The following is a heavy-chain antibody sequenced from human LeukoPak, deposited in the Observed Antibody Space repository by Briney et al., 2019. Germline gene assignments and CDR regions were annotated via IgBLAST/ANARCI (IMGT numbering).Heavy chain of an antibody. V-gene: IGHV1-46*01. CDR2: INPSGGST. D-gene: IGHD1-26*01. J-gene: IGHJ4*02. Sequence: GASVKISCKASGYTFTSYYMHWVRQAPGQGLEWMGIINPSGGSTSYAQKFQGRVTMTRDTSTSTVYMELSSLRSEDTAVYYCARVDGVGHFDYWGQGTLVTVSS. CDR3: ARVDGVGHFDY. CDR1: GYTFTSYY.